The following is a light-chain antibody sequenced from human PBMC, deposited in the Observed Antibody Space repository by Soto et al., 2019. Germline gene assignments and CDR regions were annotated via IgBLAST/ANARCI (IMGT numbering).Light chain of an antibody. CDR1: QDISSY. J-gene: IGKJ5*01. CDR3: QQLNTFPVT. V-gene: IGKV1-9*01. CDR2: ASS. Sequence: DIQLTQSPSFLSASVGDRVTISCRASQDISSYLAWYQQTPGKAPKLLIYASSTLQSGVPSRFSGGGSGTEFTLTIGSLQPEDFATYYCQQLNTFPVTFGQGTRLDI.